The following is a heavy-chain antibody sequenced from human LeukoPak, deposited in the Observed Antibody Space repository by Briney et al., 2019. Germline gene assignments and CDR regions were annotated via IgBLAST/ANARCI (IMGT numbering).Heavy chain of an antibody. CDR1: GFTFSGFS. CDR3: VRDFNWAFDS. D-gene: IGHD7-27*01. J-gene: IGHJ4*02. V-gene: IGHV3-48*01. Sequence: GGSLRLSCAASGFTFSGFSLTWVRQAPGKGLEWISNIRPSGSDMYYAASVKGRFTISRDSATNSLYLQMDNLGVDDSAVYFCVRDFNWAFDSWGQGTLVTVSS. CDR2: IRPSGSDM.